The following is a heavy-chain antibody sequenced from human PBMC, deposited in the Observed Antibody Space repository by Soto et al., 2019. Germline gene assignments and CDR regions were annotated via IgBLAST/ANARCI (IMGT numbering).Heavy chain of an antibody. CDR1: SGSISSSNW. Sequence: QVQLQESGPGLVKPSGTLSLTCAVSSGSISSSNWWSWVRQPPGKGLEWIGEIAPTENTNYTPSLKCRFTISVDKSKNQFSLRLTSVTAADTAVYYCASHLVMTGTRGFDHWGQGALVTVSS. D-gene: IGHD3-9*01. CDR3: ASHLVMTGTRGFDH. J-gene: IGHJ4*02. CDR2: IAPTENT. V-gene: IGHV4-4*02.